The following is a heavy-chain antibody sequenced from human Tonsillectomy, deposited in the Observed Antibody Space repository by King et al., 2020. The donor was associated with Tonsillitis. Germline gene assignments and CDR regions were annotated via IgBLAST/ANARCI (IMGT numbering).Heavy chain of an antibody. CDR2: ISYISGYI. CDR1: GFTFSSYN. CDR3: ARDQDSGYVN. V-gene: IGHV3-21*01. D-gene: IGHD5-12*01. J-gene: IGHJ4*02. Sequence: VQLVESGGGLVKPGGSLRLSCAASGFTFSSYNINWVRQAPGEGLEWGSSISYISGYIIYADSVKGRFTISRDNAKNTLYLQMNSLRAEDTAVYYCARDQDSGYVNWGQGTLVTVSS.